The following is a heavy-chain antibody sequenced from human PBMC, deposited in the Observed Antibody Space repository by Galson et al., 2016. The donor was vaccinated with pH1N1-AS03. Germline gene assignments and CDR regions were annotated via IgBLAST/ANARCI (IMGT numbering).Heavy chain of an antibody. V-gene: IGHV3-48*03. J-gene: IGHJ4*02. CDR3: ARKRPTYFDY. CDR1: GFSFGDFA. Sequence: LRLSCAASGFSFGDFALHWVRQAPGKGLEWVAHISSGGEAIFYADSVKGRFIISRDNTKNSLYLQVNSLRAEDTAVYYCARKRPTYFDYWGQGTLVTVSS. CDR2: ISSGGEAI. D-gene: IGHD2-21*01.